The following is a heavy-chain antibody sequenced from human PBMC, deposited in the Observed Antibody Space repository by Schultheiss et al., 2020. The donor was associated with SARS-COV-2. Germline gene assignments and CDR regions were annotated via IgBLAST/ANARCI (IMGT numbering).Heavy chain of an antibody. J-gene: IGHJ6*02. V-gene: IGHV3-30-3*01. CDR2: ISYDGSNK. Sequence: GGSLRLSCAASGFTFSSYAMSWVRQAPGKGLEWVAVISYDGSNKYYADSVKGRFTISRDNSKNTLYLQMNSLRAEDTAVYYCARAPTVVTDYYGMDVWGQGTTVTVSS. CDR3: ARAPTVVTDYYGMDV. D-gene: IGHD4-23*01. CDR1: GFTFSSYA.